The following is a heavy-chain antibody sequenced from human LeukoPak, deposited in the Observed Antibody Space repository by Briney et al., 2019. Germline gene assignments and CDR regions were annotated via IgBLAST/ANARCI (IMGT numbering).Heavy chain of an antibody. V-gene: IGHV1-46*01. Sequence: GASVKVSCKASGYTFTSYYMHWVRPAPGQGLEWMGIINPSGGSTSYAQKFQGRVTMTRDTSTSTVYMELSSLRSEDTAVYYCARVRGDVPFDYWGQGTLVTVSS. CDR3: ARVRGDVPFDY. CDR2: INPSGGST. J-gene: IGHJ4*02. D-gene: IGHD3-10*02. CDR1: GYTFTSYY.